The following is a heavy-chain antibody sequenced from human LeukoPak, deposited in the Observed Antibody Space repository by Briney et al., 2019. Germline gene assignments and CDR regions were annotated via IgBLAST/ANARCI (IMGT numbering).Heavy chain of an antibody. D-gene: IGHD3-10*01. Sequence: SETLSLTCTVSGGSISSGSYYWSWIRQPAGKGLEWIGRIYTSGSTNYNPSLKSRVTISVDTSKNQFSLKLSSVTAADTAVYYCARVGSGSYRDNWFDPWGQGTLVTVSS. J-gene: IGHJ5*02. CDR3: ARVGSGSYRDNWFDP. CDR1: GGSISSGSYY. V-gene: IGHV4-61*02. CDR2: IYTSGST.